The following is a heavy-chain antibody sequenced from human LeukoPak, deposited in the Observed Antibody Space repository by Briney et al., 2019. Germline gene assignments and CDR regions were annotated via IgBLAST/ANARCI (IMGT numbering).Heavy chain of an antibody. CDR3: ARDHDYGDYVDY. V-gene: IGHV3-74*01. J-gene: IGHJ4*02. D-gene: IGHD4-17*01. CDR1: GFTFSTYW. CDR2: ISSDAITT. Sequence: RGSLRLSCAASGFTFSTYWMHWVRQAPGKGLVWVSRISSDAITTNYADSVKGRFTISRDNAKNSLYLQMNSLRAEDTAVYYCARDHDYGDYVDYWGQGTQVTVSS.